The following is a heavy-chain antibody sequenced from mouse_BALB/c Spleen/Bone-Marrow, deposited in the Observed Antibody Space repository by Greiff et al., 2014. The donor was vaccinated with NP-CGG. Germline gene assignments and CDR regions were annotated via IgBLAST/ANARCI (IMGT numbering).Heavy chain of an antibody. CDR2: INPGSGGA. Sequence: QVPLQQPGAELVRPGTAVNVSCKASGYAFTNYLIEWVKQRPGQGLEWIGVINPGSGGANYNEKFKGKATLTADKSSSTAYMQLSSLTSDDSAVYFCARFGRYYFDYWGQGTTLTVSS. CDR1: GYAFTNYL. CDR3: ARFGRYYFDY. V-gene: IGHV1-54*01. J-gene: IGHJ2*01.